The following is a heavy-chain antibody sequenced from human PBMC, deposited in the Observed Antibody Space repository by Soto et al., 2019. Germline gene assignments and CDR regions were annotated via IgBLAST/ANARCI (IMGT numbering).Heavy chain of an antibody. V-gene: IGHV4-30-2*01. D-gene: IGHD1-1*01. CDR2: IYHSGST. CDR3: ARSWVQAINGWLDP. Sequence: SETLSLTCAVSRGSISSGGYSWSWIRQPPGKGLEWIGYIYHSGSTFYNPSLKSRVTMSVDRPKNQFSLELSSVTAAYTAVYYCARSWVQAINGWLDPWGQGMLVTVSS. J-gene: IGHJ5*02. CDR1: RGSISSGGYS.